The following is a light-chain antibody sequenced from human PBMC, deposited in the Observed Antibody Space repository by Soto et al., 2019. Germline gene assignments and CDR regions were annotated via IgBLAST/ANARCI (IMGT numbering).Light chain of an antibody. CDR3: QQHKSFWT. CDR2: KAS. J-gene: IGKJ1*01. V-gene: IGKV1-5*03. Sequence: DIQMTQSPSTLSASVGDRVTITCRASQSISSSLAWYQQKPGKAPNLLIYKASTLESGVPSRFSGSGSGTEFTLTISSLQPDDFATYYCQQHKSFWTFGQGTKVEIK. CDR1: QSISSS.